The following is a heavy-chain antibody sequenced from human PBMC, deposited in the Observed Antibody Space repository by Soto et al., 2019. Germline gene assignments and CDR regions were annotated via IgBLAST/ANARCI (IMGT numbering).Heavy chain of an antibody. J-gene: IGHJ6*02. Sequence: QVQLVQSGAEVKKPGSSVKVSCKASGGTFSSYAISWVRQAPGQGLEWMGGIIPIFGTANYAQKFQGRVTITEDKSTSTAYMERSSMRSEDTAVYYCAGGGGDDSSGYQHYYYGMDVWGQGTTVTVSS. CDR2: IIPIFGTA. V-gene: IGHV1-69*06. CDR3: AGGGGDDSSGYQHYYYGMDV. CDR1: GGTFSSYA. D-gene: IGHD3-22*01.